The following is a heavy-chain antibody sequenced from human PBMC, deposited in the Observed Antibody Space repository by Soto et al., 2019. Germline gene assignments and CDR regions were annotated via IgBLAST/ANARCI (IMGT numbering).Heavy chain of an antibody. CDR2: IKQVGSEE. D-gene: IGHD6-13*01. J-gene: IGHJ6*02. Sequence: EVQLVESGGGLVQPGGSLRLSCVDSGFTFSSYWMSWVRQAPVKGLEWVGNIKQVGSEENYVDSVKGRFTISRDNAKNSMYLQISSLRAEDTDVYYCARIAASGRGWDVWGQGTTVVVSS. V-gene: IGHV3-7*01. CDR3: ARIAASGRGWDV. CDR1: GFTFSSYW.